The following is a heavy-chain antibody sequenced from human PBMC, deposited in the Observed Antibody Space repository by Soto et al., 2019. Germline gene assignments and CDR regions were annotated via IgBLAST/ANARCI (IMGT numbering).Heavy chain of an antibody. D-gene: IGHD3-9*01. V-gene: IGHV3-20*04. CDR2: INWNGDST. CDR1: GFTFVDYG. J-gene: IGHJ4*02. Sequence: EVQLVESGGGVVRPGGSLRLSCAASGFTFVDYGMSWVRQAPGKGLEWVSGINWNGDSTGYADSVKGRFTTSRDNSKNSLYLQMTSLRAEHTALYYCARDGSGYFDWLLYFDYWGRGTLVTVSS. CDR3: ARDGSGYFDWLLYFDY.